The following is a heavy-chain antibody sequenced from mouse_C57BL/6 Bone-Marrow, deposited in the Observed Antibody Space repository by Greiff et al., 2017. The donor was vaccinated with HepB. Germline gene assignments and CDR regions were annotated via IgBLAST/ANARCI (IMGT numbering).Heavy chain of an antibody. J-gene: IGHJ4*01. CDR2: INPNNGGT. CDR1: GYTFTDYY. V-gene: IGHV1-26*01. Sequence: EVQLQQSGPELVKPGASVKISCKASGYTFTDYYMNWVKQSHGKSLEWIGDINPNNGGTSYNQKFKGKATLTVDKSSSTAYMELRSLTSEDSAVYYCARNSIYYGYDYAMDYWGQGTSVTVSS. CDR3: ARNSIYYGYDYAMDY. D-gene: IGHD2-2*01.